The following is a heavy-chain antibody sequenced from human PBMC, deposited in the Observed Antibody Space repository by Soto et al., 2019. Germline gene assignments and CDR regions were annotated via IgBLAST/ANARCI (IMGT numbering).Heavy chain of an antibody. V-gene: IGHV3-74*03. CDR2: MTGDGRTT. D-gene: IGHD3-10*01. Sequence: AXGSLGLTCAASGFTFGDYGMHWVRQPPGKGPEWVSRMTGDGRTTQYADSVKGRFTASRDNAKSTLYLQMNSLRAEDTAVYYCATAGVDDWGPGTLVTVSS. J-gene: IGHJ4*02. CDR1: GFTFGDYG. CDR3: ATAGVDD.